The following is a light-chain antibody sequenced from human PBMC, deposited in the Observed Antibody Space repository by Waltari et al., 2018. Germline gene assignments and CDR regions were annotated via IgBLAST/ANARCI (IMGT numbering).Light chain of an antibody. J-gene: IGKJ1*01. CDR2: GAS. CDR1: QSVGGT. CDR3: HHYVRLPVT. V-gene: IGKV3-20*01. Sequence: EIVLTQSPGTLSLSPGERATLSCWASQSVGGTLAWYQQRPGQAPRLLIYGASSRATGIPDRFSGSGSGTVFSLSISRLEPEDSAVYYCHHYVRLPVTFGQGTKVEIK.